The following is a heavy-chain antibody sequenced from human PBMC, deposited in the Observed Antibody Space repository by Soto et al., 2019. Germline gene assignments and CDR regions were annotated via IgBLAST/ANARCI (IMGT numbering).Heavy chain of an antibody. D-gene: IGHD3-3*01. V-gene: IGHV1-69*01. J-gene: IGHJ4*02. CDR3: AGGITIFGVVSYYFDY. CDR2: IIPIFGTA. CDR1: GGTFSSYA. Sequence: QVQLVQSGAEVKKPGSSVKVSCKASGGTFSSYAISWVRQAPGQGLEWMGGIIPIFGTANYAQKFQGRVTMTADESTSTAYMELSSLRSEDTAVYYCAGGITIFGVVSYYFDYWGQGTLVTVSS.